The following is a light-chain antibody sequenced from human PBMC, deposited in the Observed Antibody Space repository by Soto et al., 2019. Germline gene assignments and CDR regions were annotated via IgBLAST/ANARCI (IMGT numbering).Light chain of an antibody. CDR1: QRVSSSS. CDR3: QQFGSSRT. CDR2: DAS. Sequence: EIVLTQSPGTLSLSPGERATLSCRASQRVSSSSLAWYQQKPGQAPRLLIYDASSRATGIPERFSGSGSGTDFTLTVSRLEPEDFAVYYCQQFGSSRTFGQGTKVEIK. V-gene: IGKV3-20*01. J-gene: IGKJ1*01.